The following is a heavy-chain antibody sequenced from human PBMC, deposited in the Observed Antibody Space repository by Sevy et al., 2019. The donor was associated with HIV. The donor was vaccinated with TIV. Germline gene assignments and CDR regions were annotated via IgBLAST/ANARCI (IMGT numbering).Heavy chain of an antibody. J-gene: IGHJ4*02. CDR3: ARVGFNWNGVDY. D-gene: IGHD1-20*01. CDR2: IYYSGKT. CDR1: GGSMNIYY. Sequence: SETLSLTCSVSGGSMNIYYWSWIRQPPGKGLEWIGYIYYSGKTNYNPSLKSRLTMSVDTSKNQFSLKLTSVTAADTAVYYCARVGFNWNGVDYWGQGTLVTVSS. V-gene: IGHV4-59*01.